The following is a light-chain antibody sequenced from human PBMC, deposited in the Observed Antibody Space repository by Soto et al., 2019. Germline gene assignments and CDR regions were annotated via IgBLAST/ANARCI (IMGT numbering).Light chain of an antibody. CDR3: QQYNSSPPET. CDR1: QGISSW. Sequence: DIQMTQSPSTLSASVGDRVAITCRVSQGISSWLAWYQQKPGKAPKLLIYKASSLESGVPSRFSGSGSGTEFTLTISSLQPDDFATYYCQQYNSSPPETFGQGTKVDIK. J-gene: IGKJ1*01. V-gene: IGKV1-5*03. CDR2: KAS.